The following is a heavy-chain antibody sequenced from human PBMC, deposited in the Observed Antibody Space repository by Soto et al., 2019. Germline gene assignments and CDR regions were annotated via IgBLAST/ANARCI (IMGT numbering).Heavy chain of an antibody. J-gene: IGHJ4*02. CDR3: ARVGSSGWSPDY. CDR1: GGSISGHY. V-gene: IGHV4-59*11. Sequence: KASETLSLTCTVSGGSISGHYWIWIRQSPGGGMEWIGYIFYSGSTTYNNNPSLKSRVTISVDTSKNQFSLRLSSVTAADTAVYYCARVGSSGWSPDYWGQGTLVTVSS. CDR2: IFYSGSTTY. D-gene: IGHD6-19*01.